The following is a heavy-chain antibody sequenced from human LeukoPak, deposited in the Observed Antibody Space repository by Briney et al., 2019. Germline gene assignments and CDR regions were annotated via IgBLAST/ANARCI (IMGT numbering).Heavy chain of an antibody. Sequence: GASVKVSCKASGYTFTSYGIGWVRQAPGQGLEWMGWISAYNGNTNYAQKLQGRVTMTTDTSASTAYMELRSLRSDDTAVYYCARDRRGAILDYWGQGTLVTVSS. V-gene: IGHV1-18*04. J-gene: IGHJ4*02. CDR1: GYTFTSYG. CDR2: ISAYNGNT. D-gene: IGHD3-16*02. CDR3: ARDRRGAILDY.